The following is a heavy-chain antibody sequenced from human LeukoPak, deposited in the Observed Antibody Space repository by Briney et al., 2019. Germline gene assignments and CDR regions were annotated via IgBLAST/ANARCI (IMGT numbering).Heavy chain of an antibody. CDR3: ARWEAVAGYMDV. D-gene: IGHD6-19*01. J-gene: IGHJ6*03. V-gene: IGHV1-2*02. CDR1: GYTFTGYY. CDR2: INPNSGGT. Sequence: ASVKVSCKASGYTFTGYYMHWVRQAPGQGLEWMGWINPNSGGTNYAQKFQGRVTMTRDTSISTAYMELRSLRSDDTAVYYCARWEAVAGYMDVWGKGTTVTVSS.